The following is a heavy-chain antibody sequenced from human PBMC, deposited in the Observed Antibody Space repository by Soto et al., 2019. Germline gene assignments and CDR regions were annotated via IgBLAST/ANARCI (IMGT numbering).Heavy chain of an antibody. J-gene: IGHJ6*03. CDR3: AKDRTVVVPAYYMDV. D-gene: IGHD2-2*01. CDR2: ISGSGGST. CDR1: GFTFSSYA. V-gene: IGHV3-23*01. Sequence: PGGSLRLYCAASGFTFSSYAMSWVRQAPGKGLEWVSAISGSGGSTYYADSVKGRFTISRDNSKNTLYLQMNSLRAEDTAVYYCAKDRTVVVPAYYMDVWGKGTTVTVSS.